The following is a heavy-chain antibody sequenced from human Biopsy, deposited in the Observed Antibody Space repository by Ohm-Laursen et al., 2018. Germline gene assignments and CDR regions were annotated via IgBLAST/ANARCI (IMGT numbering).Heavy chain of an antibody. D-gene: IGHD4-11*01. Sequence: GASVKVSCKASGYNFNAYYMQWVRQAPGQGLEWMGWINPNNGGTNYAHKFQGRVTMTRDTSISTAYMHLSGLTSDDTAVYYCARLAYSKYRRDPLDVWGQGTMVTVSS. J-gene: IGHJ3*01. CDR2: INPNNGGT. CDR1: GYNFNAYY. V-gene: IGHV1-2*02. CDR3: ARLAYSKYRRDPLDV.